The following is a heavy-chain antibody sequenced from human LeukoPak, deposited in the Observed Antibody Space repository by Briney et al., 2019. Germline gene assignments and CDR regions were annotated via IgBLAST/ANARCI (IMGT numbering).Heavy chain of an antibody. CDR3: EQSLSPQWIYDAYHI. CDR1: GFTFGSYG. J-gene: IGHJ3*02. D-gene: IGHD5-12*01. Sequence: GGSLTLSWAAAGFTFGSYGAESVRQAPGKGLEWVALISYDGSNKDYADSVKGRFTISRDNSQKALYLHMNSVRGEDAAVYYCEQSLSPQWIYDAYHIWGQGTMVTVSS. V-gene: IGHV3-30*19. CDR2: ISYDGSNK.